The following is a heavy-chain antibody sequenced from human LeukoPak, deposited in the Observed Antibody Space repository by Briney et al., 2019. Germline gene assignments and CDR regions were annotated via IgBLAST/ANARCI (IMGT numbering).Heavy chain of an antibody. V-gene: IGHV1-3*01. J-gene: IGHJ4*02. Sequence: ASVKVSCKAPGYTFTSYAMHWVRQAPGQRLEWMGWINAGNGNTKYSQKFQGRVTITRDTSASTAYMELSSLRSEDTAVYYCARDKVAGTMDYWGQGTLVTVSS. D-gene: IGHD6-19*01. CDR2: INAGNGNT. CDR3: ARDKVAGTMDY. CDR1: GYTFTSYA.